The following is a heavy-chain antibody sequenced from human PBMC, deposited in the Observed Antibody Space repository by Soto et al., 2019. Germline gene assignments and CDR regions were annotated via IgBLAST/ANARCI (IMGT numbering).Heavy chain of an antibody. Sequence: GSLRLSCISSGFTFRTYTMNWVRQAPGKGLEWVSGIRGFSPYTFYAESVKGRFTISRDNAKNSLFLQMNSLRAEDTAVYYCARDRGYDAHDFYYNAMDVWGQGTTVTVSS. CDR1: GFTFRTYT. D-gene: IGHD2-15*01. J-gene: IGHJ6*02. CDR3: ARDRGYDAHDFYYNAMDV. V-gene: IGHV3-21*01. CDR2: IRGFSPYT.